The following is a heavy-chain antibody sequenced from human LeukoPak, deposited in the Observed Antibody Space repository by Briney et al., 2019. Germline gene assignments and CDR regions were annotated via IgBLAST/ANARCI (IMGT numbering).Heavy chain of an antibody. J-gene: IGHJ4*02. D-gene: IGHD2-15*01. CDR1: GDSVSSNSAT. CDR2: TYYRSEWYH. V-gene: IGHV6-1*01. CDR3: ARVGYYHFDS. Sequence: SQTLSLTCAISGDSVSSNSATWNWIRQSPSRGLEWLGRTYYRSEWYHHYAVSVTSRITINPDTSKNQFSLHLNSVTPEDTAVYYCARVGYYHFDSWGQGILVTVSP.